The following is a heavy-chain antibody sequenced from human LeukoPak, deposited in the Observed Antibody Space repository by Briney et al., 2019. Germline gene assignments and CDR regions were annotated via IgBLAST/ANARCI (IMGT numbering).Heavy chain of an antibody. D-gene: IGHD1-26*01. CDR2: IKQDRSEK. J-gene: IGHJ4*02. CDR1: GFTYSNYW. V-gene: IGHV3-7*01. Sequence: GGSLRLSCAASGFTYSNYWMNWVRQAPGKGLEWVANIKQDRSEKYYVDSVKGRFTISRDNGKNSLYLQMNSLRAEDTAVYYCARDTPWYSGSYIGFDYWGQGTLVTVSS. CDR3: ARDTPWYSGSYIGFDY.